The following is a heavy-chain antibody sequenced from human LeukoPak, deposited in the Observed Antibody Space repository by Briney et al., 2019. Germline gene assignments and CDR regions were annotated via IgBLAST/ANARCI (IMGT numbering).Heavy chain of an antibody. CDR2: ISSSSSYI. D-gene: IGHD3-22*01. CDR1: GFTFSSYS. Sequence: GGSLRLSCAASGFTFSSYSMNWVRQAPGKGLEWVSSISSSSSYIYYADSVKGRFTISRDNSKNTLYLQMNSLRAEDTAVYYCAKKAYYDSSGELDYWGQGTLVTVSS. J-gene: IGHJ4*02. CDR3: AKKAYYDSSGELDY. V-gene: IGHV3-21*04.